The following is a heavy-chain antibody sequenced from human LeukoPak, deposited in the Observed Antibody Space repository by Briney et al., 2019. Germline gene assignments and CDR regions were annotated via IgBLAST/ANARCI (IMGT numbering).Heavy chain of an antibody. D-gene: IGHD6-25*01. V-gene: IGHV4-59*01. CDR1: GGSISSYY. J-gene: IGHJ6*02. CDR2: IYHSGST. Sequence: SETLSLTCTVSGGSISSYYWSWIRQPPGKGLEWIGYIYHSGSTNYNPSLKSRVTISVDTSKNQFSLKLSSVTAADTAVYYCARVSRLYGMDVWGQGTTVTVSS. CDR3: ARVSRLYGMDV.